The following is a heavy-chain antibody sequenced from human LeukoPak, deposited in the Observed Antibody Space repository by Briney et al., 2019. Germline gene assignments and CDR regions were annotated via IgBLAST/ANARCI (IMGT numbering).Heavy chain of an antibody. CDR2: INHSGST. V-gene: IGHV4-34*01. Sequence: SETLSLTCAVYGGSFSGYYWSWIRQPPGKGLEWIGEINHSGSTNYNPSLKSRVTISVDTSKNQFSLKLSSVTTADTAVYYCARVLEGSSGQHWYFDLWGRGTLVTVSS. D-gene: IGHD6-19*01. CDR3: ARVLEGSSGQHWYFDL. J-gene: IGHJ2*01. CDR1: GGSFSGYY.